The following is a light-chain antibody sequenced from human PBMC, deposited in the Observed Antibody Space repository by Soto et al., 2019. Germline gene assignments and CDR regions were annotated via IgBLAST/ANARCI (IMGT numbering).Light chain of an antibody. Sequence: QSALTQPASVSGSPGQSITISCTGTSSDVGAYNYVSWYQHHPGKAPKLIIYDVSNRPSGISNRFSGSKSGNTASLTISGLQAEDEADYYCISYTTPGTRGIVGGGTKVTVL. J-gene: IGLJ2*01. CDR2: DVS. V-gene: IGLV2-14*03. CDR1: SSDVGAYNY. CDR3: ISYTTPGTRGI.